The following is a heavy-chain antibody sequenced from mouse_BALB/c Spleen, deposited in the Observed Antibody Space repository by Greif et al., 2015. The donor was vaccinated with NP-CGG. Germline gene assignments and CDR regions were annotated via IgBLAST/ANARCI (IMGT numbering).Heavy chain of an antibody. CDR1: GFNIKDTY. Sequence: VQLQQSGAELVKPGASVKLSCTASGFNIKDTYMHWVKQRPEQGLEWIGRIDPANGNTKYDPKFQGKATITADTSSNTAYLQLSSLTSEDTAVYYCASSSYGNYEGWGQGTTLTVSS. J-gene: IGHJ2*01. CDR2: IDPANGNT. CDR3: ASSSYGNYEG. V-gene: IGHV14-3*02. D-gene: IGHD2-10*01.